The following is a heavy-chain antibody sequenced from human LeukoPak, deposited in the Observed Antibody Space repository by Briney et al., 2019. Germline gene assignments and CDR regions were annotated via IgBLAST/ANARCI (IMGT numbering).Heavy chain of an antibody. Sequence: GGSLRLSCAASGFTFSSYWMSWVRQAPGKGLEWVANIKQDGSEKYYVDSVKGRFTISRDNAKNSLYLQMNSLRAEDTAVYYYAREGGLELPDAFDIWGQGTMVTVSS. D-gene: IGHD1-7*01. CDR1: GFTFSSYW. CDR2: IKQDGSEK. CDR3: AREGGLELPDAFDI. J-gene: IGHJ3*02. V-gene: IGHV3-7*01.